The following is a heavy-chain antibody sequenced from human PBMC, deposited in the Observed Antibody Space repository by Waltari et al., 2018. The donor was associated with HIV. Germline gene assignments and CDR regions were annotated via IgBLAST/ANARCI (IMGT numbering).Heavy chain of an antibody. J-gene: IGHJ6*02. D-gene: IGHD6-19*01. V-gene: IGHV4-34*01. CDR3: ARRRPIAVAGTYGMDV. CDR2: INHSGRN. Sequence: QVQLQQWGAGLLKPSETLSLTCAVYGGSFTGYYWSWIRQPPGKGLEWSGGINHSGRNNYNPSLKRRVNISVDTSKNQFSLKLSSVTAADTAVYYCARRRPIAVAGTYGMDVWGQGTTVTVSS. CDR1: GGSFTGYY.